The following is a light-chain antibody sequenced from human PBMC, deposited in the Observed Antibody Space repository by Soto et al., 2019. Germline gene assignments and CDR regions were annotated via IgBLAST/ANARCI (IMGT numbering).Light chain of an antibody. Sequence: EIVMTQSPATLSVSPGEREKISCRASKSVSSNLAWYQQKPGQAPRLLIYGASTRATGIPARFSGSGSGTEFTLTISSLQSEDFAVYYCQQYNNWPPWTFGQGTKV. CDR2: GAS. V-gene: IGKV3-15*01. CDR1: KSVSSN. J-gene: IGKJ1*01. CDR3: QQYNNWPPWT.